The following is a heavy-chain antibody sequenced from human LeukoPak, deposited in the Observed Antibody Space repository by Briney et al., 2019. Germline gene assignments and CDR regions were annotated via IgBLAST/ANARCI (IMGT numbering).Heavy chain of an antibody. CDR3: ARNPAGIGDY. D-gene: IGHD1-1*01. CDR1: GFTFSTYN. V-gene: IGHV3-48*02. CDR2: ISSGSEII. J-gene: IGHJ4*02. Sequence: PGGSLRLSCVASGFTFSTYNMNWVRQAPGKGLEWVSFISSGSEIIYYADSVKGRFTVSGDNDKKSPYLQMNSLRDVDTAVYYCARNPAGIGDYLGQGTLVTVSS.